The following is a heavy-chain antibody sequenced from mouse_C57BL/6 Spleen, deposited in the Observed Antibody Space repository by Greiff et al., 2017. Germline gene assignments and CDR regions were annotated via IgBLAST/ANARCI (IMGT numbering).Heavy chain of an antibody. J-gene: IGHJ2*01. CDR2: ISYDGSN. Sequence: EVQLQQSGPGLVKPSQSLSLTCSVTGYSITSGYYWNWIRQFPGNKLEWMGYISYDGSNNYNPSLKNRISITRDTSKNQFFLKLNSVTTEDTATYYCARDDSNLAFDYWGQGTTLTVSS. V-gene: IGHV3-6*01. CDR1: GYSITSGYY. CDR3: ARDDSNLAFDY. D-gene: IGHD2-5*01.